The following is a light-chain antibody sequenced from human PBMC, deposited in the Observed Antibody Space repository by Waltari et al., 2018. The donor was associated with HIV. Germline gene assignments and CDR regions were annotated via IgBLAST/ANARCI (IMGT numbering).Light chain of an antibody. CDR1: SSHIGNNY. CDR2: NNN. V-gene: IGLV1-51*01. Sequence: SVLTQPPSVSAAPGQKVTISCSGSSSHIGNNYVSWYQQVPGTAPKLLIYNNNKRPSGIPDRFSGSKSGTSATLGITGLQTGDEADYYCGTWDSSLSDWVFGGGTKLTVL. J-gene: IGLJ3*02. CDR3: GTWDSSLSDWV.